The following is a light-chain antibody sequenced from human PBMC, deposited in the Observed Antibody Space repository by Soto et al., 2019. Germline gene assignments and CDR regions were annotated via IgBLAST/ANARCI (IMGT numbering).Light chain of an antibody. CDR1: QFLSSY. Sequence: EVVLTQSPVTLSLSPGERASLSXRASQFLSSYLAWYQQIPGQPPRRLSDRSAHWTAGIPARFSGSRCGTDFTLTISSIEPEDFAMYYCHQGNQFGQGTRLEIK. J-gene: IGKJ5*01. CDR2: RSA. V-gene: IGKV3-11*01. CDR3: HQGNQ.